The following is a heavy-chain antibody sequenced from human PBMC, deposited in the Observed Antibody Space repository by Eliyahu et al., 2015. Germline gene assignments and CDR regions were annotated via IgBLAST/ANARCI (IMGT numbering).Heavy chain of an antibody. CDR3: ARLNGYSYGFADY. V-gene: IGHV4-39*01. J-gene: IGHJ4*02. D-gene: IGHD5-18*01. Sequence: QLQLQESGPGLVKPSETLSLTCXVSGGSXSSSSYYXGWXRQPPGKGLEWIGSIYYSGSTYYNPSLKSRVTISVDTSKNQFSLKLSSVTAADTAVYYCARLNGYSYGFADYWGQGTLVTVSS. CDR2: IYYSGST. CDR1: GGSXSSSSYY.